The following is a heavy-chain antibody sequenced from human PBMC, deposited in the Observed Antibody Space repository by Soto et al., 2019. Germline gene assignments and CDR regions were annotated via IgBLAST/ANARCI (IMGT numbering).Heavy chain of an antibody. D-gene: IGHD2-21*01. V-gene: IGHV5-10-1*01. CDR3: ARRIPFGYGMDV. CDR2: IDPSDSYT. J-gene: IGHJ6*02. Sequence: GESLKISCKGSGYSFTSYWISWVRQMPGKGLEWMGRIDPSDSYTNYSPSFQGHVTISADKSISTAYLQWSSLRAEDMAVYYCARRIPFGYGMDVWGQGTTVTVS. CDR1: GYSFTSYW.